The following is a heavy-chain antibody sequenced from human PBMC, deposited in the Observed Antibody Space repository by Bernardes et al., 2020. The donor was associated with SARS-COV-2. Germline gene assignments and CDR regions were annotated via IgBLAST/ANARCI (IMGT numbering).Heavy chain of an antibody. V-gene: IGHV3-66*03. Sequence: GGSLRLSYAASGFAVNDFFMSWVRQAPVKGLEWVSVIYNNGNTYYEDSVRGRFTISRDNSNLYLQMNNLKTEDTAVYYCAREEPQSIVSFPAYWGPGTLVTVSS. CDR3: AREEPQSIVSFPAY. D-gene: IGHD1-26*01. CDR1: GFAVNDFF. CDR2: IYNNGNT. J-gene: IGHJ4*02.